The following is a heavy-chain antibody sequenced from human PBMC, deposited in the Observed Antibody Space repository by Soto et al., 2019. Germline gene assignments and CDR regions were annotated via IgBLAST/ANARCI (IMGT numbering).Heavy chain of an antibody. CDR3: ARDNAYNSDHPFH. D-gene: IGHD1-20*01. Sequence: QVHLQESGPGLVKPSETLSLTCTVSGGSVISGAYYWSWIRQPPGKGLEYIGYVYHSGSTNYTPSHKGRVTISIDTSRNQFSLEVSSVTAADTAVYYCARDNAYNSDHPFHWGQGAQVTVSS. J-gene: IGHJ4*02. CDR2: VYHSGST. V-gene: IGHV4-61*08. CDR1: GGSVISGAYY.